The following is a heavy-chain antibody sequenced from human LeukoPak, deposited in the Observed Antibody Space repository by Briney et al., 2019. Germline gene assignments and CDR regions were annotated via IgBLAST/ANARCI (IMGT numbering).Heavy chain of an antibody. CDR1: GGTFSSYA. D-gene: IGHD2-2*02. CDR3: ARDLVVVPAAILGY. V-gene: IGHV1-18*01. J-gene: IGHJ4*02. Sequence: ASVKVSCKASGGTFSSYAISWVRQAPGQGLEWMGWISAYNGNTNYAQKLQGRVTMTTDTSTSTAYMELRSLRSDDTAVYYCARDLVVVPAAILGYWGQGTLVTVSS. CDR2: ISAYNGNT.